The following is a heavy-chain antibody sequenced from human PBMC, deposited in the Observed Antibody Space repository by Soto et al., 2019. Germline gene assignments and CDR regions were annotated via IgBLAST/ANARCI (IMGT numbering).Heavy chain of an antibody. CDR3: ARTGYNWNDYYYYYYMDV. D-gene: IGHD1-1*01. Sequence: QVQLQQSGPGLVKPSQTLSLTCAISGDSVSSNSAAWNWIRQSPSIGLEWLGRTYYRSKWYNDYAVAVKSRITINPDTSKNQFSLQLNSVTPEDTAVYYCARTGYNWNDYYYYYYMDVWGKGTTVTVSS. V-gene: IGHV6-1*01. CDR2: TYYRSKWYN. J-gene: IGHJ6*03. CDR1: GDSVSSNSAA.